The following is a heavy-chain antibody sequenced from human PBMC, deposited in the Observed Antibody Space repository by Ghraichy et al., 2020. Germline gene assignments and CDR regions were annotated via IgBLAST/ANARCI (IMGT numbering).Heavy chain of an antibody. CDR2: IGGSGGST. CDR3: AKDGRGSGTPCDY. V-gene: IGHV3-23*01. CDR1: GFTFSNYA. Sequence: GESLNISCAASGFTFSNYAMNWVRQAPGKGLEWLSAIGGSGGSTNFADSVRGRFTISRDNSKNTVYLQINSLRVEDTAIYYCAKDGRGSGTPCDYWGQGTLVTVSS. D-gene: IGHD3-10*01. J-gene: IGHJ4*02.